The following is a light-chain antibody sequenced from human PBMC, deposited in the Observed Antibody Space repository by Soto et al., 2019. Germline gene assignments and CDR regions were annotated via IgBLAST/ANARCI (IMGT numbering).Light chain of an antibody. CDR3: QQYFSTPLT. CDR2: WAS. J-gene: IGKJ3*01. V-gene: IGKV4-1*01. Sequence: DIVMTQATDSLAVSLGERATIDCKSSQSVLENSNNKNNLAWYQQKPGQPHKLLIYWASTRASGVLVRFSGSRSGRAFTHTISRLPADDVAVYDCQQYFSTPLTFGPGTRMYI. CDR1: QSVLENSNNKNN.